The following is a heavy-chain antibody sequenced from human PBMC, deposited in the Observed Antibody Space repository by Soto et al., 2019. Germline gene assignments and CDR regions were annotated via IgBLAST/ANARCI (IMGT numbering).Heavy chain of an antibody. V-gene: IGHV4-31*03. D-gene: IGHD4-17*01. CDR2: IYYSGST. CDR3: ARVDYGDYRYFDY. CDR1: GGSISSCGYY. Sequence: QVQLQESGPGLVKPSQTLSLTCTVSGGSISSCGYYWSWIRQHPGKGLEWIGYIYYSGSTYYNPSLKSRVTISVDTSKNQFSLKMSSVTAADTAVYYCARVDYGDYRYFDYWGQGTLVTVSS. J-gene: IGHJ4*02.